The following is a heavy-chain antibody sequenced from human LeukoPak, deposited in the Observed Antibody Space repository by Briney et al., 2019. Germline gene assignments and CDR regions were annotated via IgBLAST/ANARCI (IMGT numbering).Heavy chain of an antibody. CDR2: ISYDGSNK. V-gene: IGHV3-30-3*01. D-gene: IGHD3-22*01. Sequence: GGSLRLSCAASGFTFSSYAMHWVRQAPGKGLEWVAVISYDGSNKYYADSVKGRFTISRDNSKNTLYLQTNSLRAEDTAVYYCARDQNYYDSSGWAVDAFDIWGQGTMVTVSS. CDR3: ARDQNYYDSSGWAVDAFDI. J-gene: IGHJ3*02. CDR1: GFTFSSYA.